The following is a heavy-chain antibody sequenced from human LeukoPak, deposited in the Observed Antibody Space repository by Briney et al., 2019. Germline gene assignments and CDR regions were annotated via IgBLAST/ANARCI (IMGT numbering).Heavy chain of an antibody. V-gene: IGHV4-30-4*08. CDR2: IYYSGST. CDR1: GGSISSGDYY. J-gene: IGHJ4*02. D-gene: IGHD1-26*01. CDR3: ARAEWELPFDY. Sequence: SETLSLTCTVSGGSISSGDYYWSWIRQPPGKGLEWIGYIYYSGSTYYNPSLKSRVTISIDTSKNQFSLKLSSVTAADTAVYYCARAEWELPFDYWGQGTLVTVSS.